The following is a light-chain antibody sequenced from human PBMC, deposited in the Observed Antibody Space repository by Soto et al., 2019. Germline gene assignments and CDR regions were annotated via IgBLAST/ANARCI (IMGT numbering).Light chain of an antibody. J-gene: IGKJ2*01. CDR2: GAS. V-gene: IGKV3-15*01. CDR1: QSVSSY. Sequence: EIVMTQSPATLSVSPGGRATLSCRASQSVSSYLAWYQQRPGQPPRFLIYGASTRSTGIPARCSGSGSGTEFSLSISSLQSEDFAVYYCQQYNTWPPKYTCGQGTKLEIK. CDR3: QQYNTWPPKYT.